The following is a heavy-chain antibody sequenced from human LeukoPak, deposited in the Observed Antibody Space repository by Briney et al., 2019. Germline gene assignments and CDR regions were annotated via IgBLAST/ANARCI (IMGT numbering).Heavy chain of an antibody. Sequence: GGSLRLSCAASGFTLSSFSMHWVRQSPGRGLEYVSAINYKGGTTYYADSVKGRFTISRDNSKNTLFLQMNRLRPEDAAVYYCAKAPVTTCRGAYCYPFDHWGQGTLVTVSS. CDR1: GFTLSSFS. J-gene: IGHJ4*02. V-gene: IGHV3-64*02. CDR2: INYKGGTT. CDR3: AKAPVTTCRGAYCYPFDH. D-gene: IGHD2-21*01.